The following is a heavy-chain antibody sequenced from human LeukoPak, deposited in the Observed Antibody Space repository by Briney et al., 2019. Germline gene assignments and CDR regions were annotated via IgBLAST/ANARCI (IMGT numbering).Heavy chain of an antibody. CDR1: GGSFSGYY. D-gene: IGHD3-3*01. Sequence: SSETLSLTCAVYGGSFSGYYWSWIRQHPGKGLEWIGYIYYSGSTYYNPSLKSRVTISVDTSKNQFSLKLSSVTAADTAVYYCARQYDFWSGLFDYWGQGTLVTVSS. J-gene: IGHJ4*02. V-gene: IGHV4-31*11. CDR3: ARQYDFWSGLFDY. CDR2: IYYSGST.